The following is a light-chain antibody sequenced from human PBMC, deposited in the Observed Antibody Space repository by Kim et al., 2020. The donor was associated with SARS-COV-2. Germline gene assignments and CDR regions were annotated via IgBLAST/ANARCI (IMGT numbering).Light chain of an antibody. Sequence: APGKTARITCGGNNIGSKRVHWYQQKPGQAPVLVIYYDSDRPSGIPERFSGSNSGNTATLTISRVEAVDEADYYCQVWDSSSDHRVFGGGTQLTVL. CDR3: QVWDSSSDHRV. CDR2: YDS. CDR1: NIGSKR. V-gene: IGLV3-21*04. J-gene: IGLJ3*02.